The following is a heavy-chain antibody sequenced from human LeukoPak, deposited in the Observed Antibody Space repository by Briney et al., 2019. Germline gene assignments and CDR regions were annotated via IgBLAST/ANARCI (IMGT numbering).Heavy chain of an antibody. CDR3: TTDLTANPDY. Sequence: GGSLRLSCAASGFTFSTYSMNWVRQAPGKGLEWVGRIKSKTDGGTTGYAAPVKGRFTISRDDSKNTLYLQMNSLKTEDTAVYYCTTDLTANPDYWGQGTLVTVSS. CDR2: IKSKTDGGTT. D-gene: IGHD1-14*01. J-gene: IGHJ4*02. V-gene: IGHV3-15*07. CDR1: GFTFSTYS.